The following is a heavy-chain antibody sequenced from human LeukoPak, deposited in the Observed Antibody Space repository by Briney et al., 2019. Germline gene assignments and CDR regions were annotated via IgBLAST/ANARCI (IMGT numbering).Heavy chain of an antibody. D-gene: IGHD5-18*01. V-gene: IGHV3-66*01. CDR1: GFTVSSNY. Sequence: PGGSLRLSCAVSGFTVSSNYMSWVRQAPGKGLEWVSVIYSGGSTYYADSVKGRFTISRDNSKNTLYLQMNSLRAEDTAVYYCARDPGYSYGYHYWGQGTLVTVSS. CDR3: ARDPGYSYGYHY. J-gene: IGHJ4*02. CDR2: IYSGGST.